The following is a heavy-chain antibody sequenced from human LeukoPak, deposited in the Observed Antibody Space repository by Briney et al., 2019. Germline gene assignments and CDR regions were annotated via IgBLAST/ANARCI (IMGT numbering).Heavy chain of an antibody. CDR2: INHSGST. D-gene: IGHD6-19*01. Sequence: PSETLSLTCAVYGGSFSGYYWSWIRQPPGKGLEWIGEINHSGSTNYNPSLKSRVTISVDTSKNQFSLKLSSVTVADTAVYYCALAVAGTWNFDYWGQGTLVTVSS. CDR3: ALAVAGTWNFDY. CDR1: GGSFSGYY. J-gene: IGHJ4*02. V-gene: IGHV4-34*01.